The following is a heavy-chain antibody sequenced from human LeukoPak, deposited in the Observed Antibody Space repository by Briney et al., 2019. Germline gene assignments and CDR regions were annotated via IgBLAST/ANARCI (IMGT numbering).Heavy chain of an antibody. J-gene: IGHJ4*02. CDR2: ISSSSSYI. CDR1: GFIFSSYS. CDR3: ARFGHGYNLDY. V-gene: IGHV3-21*01. D-gene: IGHD5-24*01. Sequence: GGSLRLSCAASGFIFSSYSMNWVRQAPGKGLEWVSSISSSSSYIYYADSVKGRFTISRDNAKNSLYLQMNSLRAEDTAVYYCARFGHGYNLDYWGQGTLVTVSS.